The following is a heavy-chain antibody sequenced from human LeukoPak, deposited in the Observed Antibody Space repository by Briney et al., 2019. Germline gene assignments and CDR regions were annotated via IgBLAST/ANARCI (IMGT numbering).Heavy chain of an antibody. CDR3: ARHYYDSSGYSEYFQH. CDR2: IYYSGST. CDR1: GGPISSYF. D-gene: IGHD3-22*01. V-gene: IGHV4-39*01. Sequence: PSETLSLTCSVSGGPISSYFWTWIRQPPGKGLEWIGSIYYSGSTYYNPSLKSRVTISVDTSKNQFSLKLSSVTAADTAVYYCARHYYDSSGYSEYFQHWGQGTLVTVSS. J-gene: IGHJ1*01.